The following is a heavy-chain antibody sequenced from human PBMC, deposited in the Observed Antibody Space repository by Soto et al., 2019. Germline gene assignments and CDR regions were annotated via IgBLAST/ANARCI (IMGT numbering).Heavy chain of an antibody. CDR3: ARXLRPERPGIAVAGTGGY. V-gene: IGHV1-2*02. CDR1: GYTFTGCY. Sequence: ASVKVSCKGSGYTFTGCYMHWVRQAPGQGLEWMGWINPNSGGTNYAQKFQGRVTMTRDTSISTAYMELSRLRSDDTAVYYCARXLRPERPGIAVAGTGGYWGQGTLVTVSS. J-gene: IGHJ4*02. D-gene: IGHD6-19*01. CDR2: INPNSGGT.